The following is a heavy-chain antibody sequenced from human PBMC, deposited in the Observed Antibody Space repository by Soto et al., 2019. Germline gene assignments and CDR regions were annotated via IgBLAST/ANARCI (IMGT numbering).Heavy chain of an antibody. D-gene: IGHD6-6*01. J-gene: IGHJ6*02. Sequence: GSLKISCKGSGYSFTSYWIGWVRQMPGKGLEWMGIIYPGDSDTRYSPSFQGQVTISADKSISTAYLQWSSLKASDTAMYYCARLIAARDYYYYGMAVWGQGNTVHVSS. CDR1: GYSFTSYW. V-gene: IGHV5-51*01. CDR2: IYPGDSDT. CDR3: ARLIAARDYYYYGMAV.